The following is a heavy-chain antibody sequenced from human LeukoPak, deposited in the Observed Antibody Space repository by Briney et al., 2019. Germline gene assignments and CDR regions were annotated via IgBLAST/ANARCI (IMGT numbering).Heavy chain of an antibody. CDR3: ARDRVAVAGILSDYYYYYGMDV. Sequence: SETLSLTCTVSGGSISSYYWSWIRQPPGKGLEWIGYTYYSGSTNYNPSLKSRVTISVDTSKNQFSLKLSSVTAADTAVYYCARDRVAVAGILSDYYYYYGMDVWGQGTTDTVSS. CDR2: TYYSGST. J-gene: IGHJ6*02. V-gene: IGHV4-59*01. D-gene: IGHD6-19*01. CDR1: GGSISSYY.